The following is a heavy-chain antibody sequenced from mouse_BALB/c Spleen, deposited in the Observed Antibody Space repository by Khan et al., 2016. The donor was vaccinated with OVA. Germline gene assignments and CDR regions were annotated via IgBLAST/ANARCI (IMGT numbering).Heavy chain of an antibody. CDR1: GYSITSGYY. J-gene: IGHJ4*01. V-gene: IGHV3-6*02. Sequence: EVQLQESGPGLVKPSQSLSLTCSVTGYSITSGYYWNWIRQFPGNKLEWMGYISYDGSNNYNPSLKNRITITRYTSKNQFFLKLNSVTTEDTATYSCALLLRPMDYWGQGTSVTVSS. CDR3: ALLLRPMDY. CDR2: ISYDGSN. D-gene: IGHD1-1*01.